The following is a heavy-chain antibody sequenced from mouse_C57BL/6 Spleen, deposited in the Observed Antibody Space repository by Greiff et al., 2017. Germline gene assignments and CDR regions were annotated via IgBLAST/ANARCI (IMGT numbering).Heavy chain of an antibody. V-gene: IGHV1-15*01. Sequence: VQLQQSGAELVRPGASVTLSCKASGYTFTDYEMHWVKQTPVHGLEWIGAIDPETGGTAYNQKFKGKAILTADKSSSTAYMELRSLTSEDSAVYYCTGGDGSSYDFDYWGQGTTLTVSS. D-gene: IGHD1-1*01. CDR3: TGGDGSSYDFDY. J-gene: IGHJ2*01. CDR1: GYTFTDYE. CDR2: IDPETGGT.